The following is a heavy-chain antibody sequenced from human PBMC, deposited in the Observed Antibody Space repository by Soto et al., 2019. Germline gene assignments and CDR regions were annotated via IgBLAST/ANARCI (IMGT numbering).Heavy chain of an antibody. V-gene: IGHV1-8*01. J-gene: IGHJ4*02. Sequence: GAPMKVSSKASGFTFTNYYNNWVRQATGQRLEWMGWMNPDSGDTRYAQEFQGRVTMTRDTSISTAYMELSSLRSEDTAVYYCARGRRDYYDSGDWVPLAYWGQGTLVTVSS. D-gene: IGHD3-22*01. CDR3: ARGRRDYYDSGDWVPLAY. CDR2: MNPDSGDT. CDR1: GFTFTNYY.